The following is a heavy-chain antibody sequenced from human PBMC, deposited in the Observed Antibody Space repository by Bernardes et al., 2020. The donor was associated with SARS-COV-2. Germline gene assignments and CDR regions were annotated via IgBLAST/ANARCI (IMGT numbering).Heavy chain of an antibody. V-gene: IGHV4-59*08. CDR3: ARLLPPLRYCSSTSCHKSWYFDL. Sequence: SETLSLTCTVSGGSISSYYWSWIRQPPGKGLEWIGYIYYSGSTNYNPSLKSRVTISVDTSKNQFSLKLSSVTAADTAVYYCARLLPPLRYCSSTSCHKSWYFDLWGRGPLVTVSS. J-gene: IGHJ2*01. CDR1: GGSISSYY. D-gene: IGHD2-2*01. CDR2: IYYSGST.